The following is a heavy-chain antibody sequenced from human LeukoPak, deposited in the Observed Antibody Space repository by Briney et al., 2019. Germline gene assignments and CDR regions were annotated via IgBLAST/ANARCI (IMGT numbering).Heavy chain of an antibody. CDR1: GFTFSSYG. V-gene: IGHV3-30*03. CDR3: ARVGSGYDSTSHYYYYMDV. Sequence: GGSLRLSCAASGFTFSSYGMHWVRQAPGKGLEWVAVISYDGSNKYYADSVKGRFTISRDNAKNSLYLQMNSLRAEDTAVYYCARVGSGYDSTSHYYYYMDVWGKGTTVTVSS. J-gene: IGHJ6*03. CDR2: ISYDGSNK. D-gene: IGHD5-12*01.